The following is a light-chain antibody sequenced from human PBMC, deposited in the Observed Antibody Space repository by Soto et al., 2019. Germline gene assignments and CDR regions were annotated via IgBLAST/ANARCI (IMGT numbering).Light chain of an antibody. Sequence: TQSPYALSLSPGERATLSCRASQSIXHNQLAGDPQQPGQPPRLPVSGASSRATGIPDRLSGSGSGTDFTLTISRLDPEDVSAYYCQQHGTSTSTFGQGTRLDI. CDR1: QSIXHNQ. V-gene: IGKV3-20*01. CDR2: GAS. CDR3: QQHGTSTST. J-gene: IGKJ5*01.